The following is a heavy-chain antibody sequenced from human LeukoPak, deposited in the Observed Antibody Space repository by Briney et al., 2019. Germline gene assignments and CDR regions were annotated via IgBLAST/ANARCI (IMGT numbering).Heavy chain of an antibody. J-gene: IGHJ4*02. CDR2: IYSGGAT. V-gene: IGHV3-53*01. D-gene: IGHD3-10*01. CDR1: GFTVISNL. Sequence: GGSLRLSCAASGFTVISNLMTWVRQSPGRGLEWLSSIYSGGATYYADSVKGRFTISRDHSNNSVSLQMTNLRVEDTAVYYCAKDGSHYYGSGVENYFDYWGQGTLVTVSS. CDR3: AKDGSHYYGSGVENYFDY.